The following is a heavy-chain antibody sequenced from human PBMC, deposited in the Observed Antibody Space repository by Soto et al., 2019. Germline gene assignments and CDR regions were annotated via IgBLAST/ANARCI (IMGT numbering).Heavy chain of an antibody. CDR3: ARRDYGDYAWFDP. CDR1: GYIFTSYW. CDR2: IYPGDSDT. D-gene: IGHD4-17*01. Sequence: SESVKISCKGSGYIFTSYWIGWVRQMPGKGLEWMGIIYPGDSDTRYSPSFQGQVTISADKSISTAYLQWSSLKASDTAMYYCARRDYGDYAWFDPWGQGTLVTVSS. J-gene: IGHJ5*02. V-gene: IGHV5-51*01.